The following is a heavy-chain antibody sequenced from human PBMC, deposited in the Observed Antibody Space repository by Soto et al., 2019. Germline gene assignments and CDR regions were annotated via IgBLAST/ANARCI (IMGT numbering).Heavy chain of an antibody. J-gene: IGHJ4*02. CDR2: INYSGST. CDR3: ASPGHYYGSGSYYPTLDY. CDR1: GGSISSYY. Sequence: SSETLSRTCTGSGGSISSYYWSWVRQPPGKGLEWIGDINYSGSTNYNPSLKSRVTISVDTSKNQFSLKLSSVTAADTAVYYCASPGHYYGSGSYYPTLDYWGQGTLVTVSS. V-gene: IGHV4-59*12. D-gene: IGHD3-10*01.